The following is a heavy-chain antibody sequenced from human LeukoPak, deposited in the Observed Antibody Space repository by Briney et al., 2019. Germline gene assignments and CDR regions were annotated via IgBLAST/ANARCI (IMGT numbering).Heavy chain of an antibody. CDR2: ISGSGGST. D-gene: IGHD3-22*01. J-gene: IGHJ4*02. Sequence: GGSLRLSCAASGFTFSSYWMSWVSQAPGKGLEWVSAISGSGGSTYYADSVKGRFTISRDNSKNTLYLQMNSLRAEDTAVYYCAKGDDSSGYYLGYWGQGTLVTVSS. V-gene: IGHV3-23*01. CDR3: AKGDDSSGYYLGY. CDR1: GFTFSSYW.